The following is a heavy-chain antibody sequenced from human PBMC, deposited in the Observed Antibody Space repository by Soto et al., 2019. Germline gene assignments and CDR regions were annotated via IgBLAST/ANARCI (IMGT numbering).Heavy chain of an antibody. CDR3: ARAGGYGIGYYYYGMDV. Sequence: GGSLRLSCAASGFTFSSYAMHWVRQAPGKGLEWVAVISYDGSNKYYADSVKGRFTISRDNSKNTLYLQMNSLRAEDTAVYYCARAGGYGIGYYYYGMDVWGQGTTVTVSS. J-gene: IGHJ6*02. V-gene: IGHV3-30-3*01. CDR1: GFTFSSYA. D-gene: IGHD3-22*01. CDR2: ISYDGSNK.